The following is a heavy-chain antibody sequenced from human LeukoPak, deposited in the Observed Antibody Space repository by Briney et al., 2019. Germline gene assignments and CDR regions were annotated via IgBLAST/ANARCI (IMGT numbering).Heavy chain of an antibody. CDR2: TFYRSKWYN. J-gene: IGHJ4*02. Sequence: SQTLSPTCAISGDSVSSNTAAWNWIRQSPSGGLEWLGRTFYRSKWYNDYAVPVKSRITINPDTSKNQFSLQLNSVTPEDTAVYFCARDGWPAFDYWGQGTLVTVSS. CDR1: GDSVSSNTAA. CDR3: ARDGWPAFDY. D-gene: IGHD2-15*01. V-gene: IGHV6-1*01.